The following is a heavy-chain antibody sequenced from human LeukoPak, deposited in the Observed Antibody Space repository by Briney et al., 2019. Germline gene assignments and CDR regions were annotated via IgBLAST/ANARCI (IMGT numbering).Heavy chain of an antibody. J-gene: IGHJ6*02. CDR2: ITGSGSST. D-gene: IGHD3-22*01. CDR3: ARDLGNYYDSSGYYPAGYYYGMDV. CDR1: GFTFSSYG. Sequence: GGSLRLSCAASGFTFSSYGMSWVRQAPGKGLEWVSGITGSGSSTYYADSVEGRFTISRDNSKKTLYLQMNSLRAEDTAVYYCARDLGNYYDSSGYYPAGYYYGMDVWGQGTTVTVSS. V-gene: IGHV3-23*01.